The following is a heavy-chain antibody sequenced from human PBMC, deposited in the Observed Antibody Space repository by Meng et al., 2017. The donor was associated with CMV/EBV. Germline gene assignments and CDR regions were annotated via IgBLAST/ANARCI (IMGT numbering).Heavy chain of an antibody. CDR1: GLTFSSYA. Sequence: SGLTFSSYAMSWVRQAPGKGLEWVSAISGSGGSTYYADSVKGRFTISRDNSKNTLYLQMNSLRAEDTAVYYCAKDRAAVGYKGSDYWGQGTLVTVSS. CDR2: ISGSGGST. D-gene: IGHD6-13*01. CDR3: AKDRAAVGYKGSDY. J-gene: IGHJ4*02. V-gene: IGHV3-23*01.